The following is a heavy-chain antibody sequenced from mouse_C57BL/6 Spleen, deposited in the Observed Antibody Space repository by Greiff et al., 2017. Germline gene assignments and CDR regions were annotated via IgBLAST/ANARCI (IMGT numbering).Heavy chain of an antibody. CDR1: GFSLTSYG. CDR3: AKNDGYYDFDV. Sequence: VKLMESGPGLVQPSQSLSITCTVSGFSLTSYGVHWVRQSPGKGLEWLGVIWRGGSTDYNAAFMSRLSITKDNSKSQVFFKMNSLQADDTAIYYCAKNDGYYDFDVWGTGTTVTVSS. CDR2: IWRGGST. D-gene: IGHD2-3*01. J-gene: IGHJ1*03. V-gene: IGHV2-5*01.